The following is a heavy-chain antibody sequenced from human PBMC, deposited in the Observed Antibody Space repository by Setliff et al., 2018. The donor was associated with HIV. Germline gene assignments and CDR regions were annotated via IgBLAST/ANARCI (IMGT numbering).Heavy chain of an antibody. J-gene: IGHJ4*02. CDR2: ISGSGDIT. CDR3: AKPRHYDSSGYYHY. V-gene: IGHV3-23*01. Sequence: PGESLKISCAASGFSFRSCAVSWVRQAPGKGLEWVSVISGSGDITYYRESVKGRFTVSRDNSKNTLYLQMNSLRAEDTAVYYCAKPRHYDSSGYYHYWGQGTLVTVSS. CDR1: GFSFRSCA. D-gene: IGHD3-22*01.